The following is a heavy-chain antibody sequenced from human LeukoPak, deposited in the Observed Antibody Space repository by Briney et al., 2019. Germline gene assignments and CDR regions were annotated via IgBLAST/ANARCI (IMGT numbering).Heavy chain of an antibody. CDR1: GFTFSSYA. V-gene: IGHV3-30*04. CDR2: ISYDGSNK. CDR3: ARDSPDYYYYMDV. Sequence: PGGSLRLSCAASGFTFSSYAMHWVRQAPGKGLEWVAVISYDGSNKYYADSVKGRFTTSRDNSKNTLYLQMNSLRAEDTAVYYCARDSPDYYYYMDVWGKGTTATVSS. J-gene: IGHJ6*03.